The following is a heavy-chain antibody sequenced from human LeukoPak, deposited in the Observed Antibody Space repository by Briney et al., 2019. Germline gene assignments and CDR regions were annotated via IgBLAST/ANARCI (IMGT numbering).Heavy chain of an antibody. J-gene: IGHJ4*02. CDR3: AREGSGYDY. CDR1: GGSVSSGSYF. Sequence: PSETLSLTCTVSGGSVSSGSYFWSWIWQPPGKGLEWIGYVFYSGSTNYNPSLKSRVTISVDTSKNQFSLKLSSVTAADTAVYYCAREGSGYDYWGQGTLVTVSS. V-gene: IGHV4-61*01. D-gene: IGHD5-12*01. CDR2: VFYSGST.